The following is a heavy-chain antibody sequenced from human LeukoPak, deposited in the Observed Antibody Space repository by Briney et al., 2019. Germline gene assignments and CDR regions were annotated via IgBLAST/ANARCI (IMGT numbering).Heavy chain of an antibody. D-gene: IGHD6-6*01. Sequence: SETLSLTCTVSGGSISSYYWSWIRQPAGKGLEWIGRIYTSGSTNYNPSLKSRVTMSVDTSKNQFSLRLSSVTAADTAVYYCARVSSIAAHFDYWGQGTLVTVSS. CDR3: ARVSSIAAHFDY. CDR2: IYTSGST. V-gene: IGHV4-4*07. CDR1: GGSISSYY. J-gene: IGHJ4*02.